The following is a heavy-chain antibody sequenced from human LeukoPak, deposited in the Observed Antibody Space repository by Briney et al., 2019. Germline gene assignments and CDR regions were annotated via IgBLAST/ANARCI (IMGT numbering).Heavy chain of an antibody. D-gene: IGHD2-15*01. CDR3: AKVSLVVAATPAWFDP. CDR1: GFTFSSYA. V-gene: IGHV3-23*01. J-gene: IGHJ5*02. CDR2: ISGSGGST. Sequence: PGGSLRLSCAASGFTFSSYAMSWVRQATGKGLECVSAISGSGGSTYYADSVKGRFTISRDNSKNTLYLQMNSLRAEDTAVYYCAKVSLVVAATPAWFDPWGQGTLVTVSS.